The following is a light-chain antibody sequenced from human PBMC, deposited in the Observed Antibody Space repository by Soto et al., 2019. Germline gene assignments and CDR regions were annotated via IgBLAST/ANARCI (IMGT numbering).Light chain of an antibody. CDR2: GNS. Sequence: QSVLTQPPSVSGAPGQRVTISCTGSSSNIGAGYDVTWYQQLPGTAPKLLIYGNSNRPSGVPDRFSGSKSGTSASLAITGLQAEDEADYYCQSYDSSRRRVFGGGTKLTVL. CDR1: SSNIGAGYD. J-gene: IGLJ3*02. V-gene: IGLV1-40*01. CDR3: QSYDSSRRRV.